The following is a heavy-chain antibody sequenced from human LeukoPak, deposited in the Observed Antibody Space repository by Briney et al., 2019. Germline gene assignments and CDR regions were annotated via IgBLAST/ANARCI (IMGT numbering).Heavy chain of an antibody. Sequence: ASVKVSCMASAYTFTDYYIHWVRQAPGQGLEWMGRTNPNTGDTNFAQKFQGRVTMTRDMSISTAFMDLSSLRSDDTAVYYCARYHYGLDYWGQGTLVTVSS. CDR2: TNPNTGDT. D-gene: IGHD4-17*01. CDR1: AYTFTDYY. J-gene: IGHJ4*02. CDR3: ARYHYGLDY. V-gene: IGHV1-2*06.